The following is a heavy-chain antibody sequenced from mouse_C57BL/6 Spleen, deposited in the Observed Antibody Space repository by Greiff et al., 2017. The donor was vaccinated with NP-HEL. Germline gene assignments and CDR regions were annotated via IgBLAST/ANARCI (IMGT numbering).Heavy chain of an antibody. CDR1: GFTFSRCG. Sequence: EVQRVESGGGLLQPRVSLKLPCAASGFTFSRCGMSWVRQTPDKRLALVATINSNGGSTYYPAGVKGRFTLYSDNAENTLYLQMSSLKSEDTAMYYCARRARTINWGQGTTLAVAS. CDR2: INSNGGST. D-gene: IGHD3-3*01. J-gene: IGHJ2*01. V-gene: IGHV5-6-3*01. CDR3: ARRARTIN.